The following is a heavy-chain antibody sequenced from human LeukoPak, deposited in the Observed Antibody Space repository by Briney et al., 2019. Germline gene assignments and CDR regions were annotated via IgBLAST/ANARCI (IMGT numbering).Heavy chain of an antibody. Sequence: SETLSLTCTVSGGSISSDYWSWIRQPPGKGLEWIGYMYYSGSTNYNPSLKSRVTISLATSKRQFSLKLSSVTAADTAVYYCGRVSIVYGMDVWGQGTTVTVSS. CDR1: GGSISSDY. CDR3: GRVSIVYGMDV. CDR2: MYYSGST. J-gene: IGHJ6*02. V-gene: IGHV4-59*01. D-gene: IGHD3-3*02.